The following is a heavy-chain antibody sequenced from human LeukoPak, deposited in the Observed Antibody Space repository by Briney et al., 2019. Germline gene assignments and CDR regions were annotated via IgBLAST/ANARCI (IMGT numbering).Heavy chain of an antibody. J-gene: IGHJ3*02. CDR3: ARDYYDSSGYDAFDI. V-gene: IGHV3-33*01. D-gene: IGHD3-22*01. CDR2: IWYDGSNK. Sequence: HPGGSLRLSCAASGFTFSSYGMHWVRQAPGKGLEWVAVIWYDGSNKYYADSVKGRFIISRDNSKNTLYLQMNSLRAEDTAVYYCARDYYDSSGYDAFDIWGQGTMVTVSS. CDR1: GFTFSSYG.